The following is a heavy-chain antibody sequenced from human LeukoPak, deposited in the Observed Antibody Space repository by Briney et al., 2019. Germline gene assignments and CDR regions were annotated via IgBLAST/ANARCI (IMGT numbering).Heavy chain of an antibody. CDR1: GFSFSNYA. Sequence: GGSLRLSCAASGFSFSNYAMSWVRQAPGKGLEWVSYISSSGSTIYYADSVKGRFTISRDNAKNSLYLQMNSLRAEDTAVYYCAREADYDFWSGYYPNGYYYYGMDVWGQGTTVTVSS. CDR3: AREADYDFWSGYYPNGYYYYGMDV. J-gene: IGHJ6*02. V-gene: IGHV3-11*01. D-gene: IGHD3-3*01. CDR2: ISSSGSTI.